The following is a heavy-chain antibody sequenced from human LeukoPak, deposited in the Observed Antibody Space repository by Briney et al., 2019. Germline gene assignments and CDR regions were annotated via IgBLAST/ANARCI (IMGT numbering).Heavy chain of an antibody. CDR3: GRDWKLDY. D-gene: IGHD1-1*01. J-gene: IGHJ4*02. Sequence: AGGSLRLSCAASGFTFRTYAMSWVRQAPGKGLEWVAATGDKGIDTKYADSVKGRFTISKDNSRNTLYLQLNSLRVEDTAIYYCGRDWKLDYWGQGTLVTVSS. V-gene: IGHV3-23*01. CDR2: TGDKGIDT. CDR1: GFTFRTYA.